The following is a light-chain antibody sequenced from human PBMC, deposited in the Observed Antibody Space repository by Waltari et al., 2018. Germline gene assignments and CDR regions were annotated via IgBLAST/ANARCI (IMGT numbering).Light chain of an antibody. J-gene: IGLJ2*01. CDR1: SLRTYY. V-gene: IGLV3-19*01. Sequence: SSELTQDPAVSVALGQTVRITCQGDSLRTYYVSWFHQKPGHAPALVIYGKNNRPSGIPDRFSASSSGSIASLTIIGTQAEDEADYYCHSRDSSGDVLIGGGTKLTVV. CDR2: GKN. CDR3: HSRDSSGDVL.